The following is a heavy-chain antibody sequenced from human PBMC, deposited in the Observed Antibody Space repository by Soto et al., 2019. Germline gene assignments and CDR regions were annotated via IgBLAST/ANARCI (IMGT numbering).Heavy chain of an antibody. D-gene: IGHD3-16*01. CDR1: GFTFSSFG. V-gene: IGHV3-33*01. Sequence: GGSLRLSCAASGFTFSSFGMHWVRQAPGKGLEWVAVIWHDGKNKYYADSAKGRFTISRDNSKNTLYLQMSSLRAEDTAVYYCVRLIGNSWLDSWGQGTLVTVSS. CDR3: VRLIGNSWLDS. CDR2: IWHDGKNK. J-gene: IGHJ5*01.